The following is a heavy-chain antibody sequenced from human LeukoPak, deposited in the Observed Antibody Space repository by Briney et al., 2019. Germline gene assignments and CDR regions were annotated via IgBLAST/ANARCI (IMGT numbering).Heavy chain of an antibody. Sequence: GGCLRLSCAASGFTFSNYWMTWVRQAPGKGLEWVANIKQDGSEKYYVDSVRGRFTISRDNANNSLYLQMNSLRAEDTAVYYCASPEWLPDSIDIWGQGTMVTVSS. CDR1: GFTFSNYW. CDR3: ASPEWLPDSIDI. D-gene: IGHD3-3*01. V-gene: IGHV3-7*01. J-gene: IGHJ3*02. CDR2: IKQDGSEK.